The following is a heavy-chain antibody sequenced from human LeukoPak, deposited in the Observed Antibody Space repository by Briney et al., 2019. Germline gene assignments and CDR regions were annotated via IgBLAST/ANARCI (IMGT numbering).Heavy chain of an antibody. D-gene: IGHD3-22*01. CDR3: ASAYHYDSSGYYGSQWFDL. V-gene: IGHV5-51*01. J-gene: IGHJ5*02. CDR1: GYDFTTYW. CDR2: IYPGDSDT. Sequence: GESLKISCRGSGYDFTTYWIAWVRQMPARGLEWMGIIYPGDSDTRYSPSFQGQVSISADKSISTAYLQWSSLKASDTAIYFCASAYHYDSSGYYGSQWFDLWGQGTLVSVSS.